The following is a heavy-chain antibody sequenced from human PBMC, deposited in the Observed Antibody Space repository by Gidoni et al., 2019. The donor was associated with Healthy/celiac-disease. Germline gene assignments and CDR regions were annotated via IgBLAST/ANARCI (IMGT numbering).Heavy chain of an antibody. CDR1: CYSISRGYY. CDR3: ARDLGDYYDSLADDY. Sequence: QVQLQQSCPGLVKPSETLSLTGAVSCYSISRGYYWGWIRQPPGKGLEWIGSIYHGGSTDYNPSLKSRSTISVDTSKNQFSLKLSSVTAADPAVYYCARDLGDYYDSLADDYWGQGTLVTVSS. V-gene: IGHV4-38-2*02. J-gene: IGHJ4*02. D-gene: IGHD3-22*01. CDR2: IYHGGST.